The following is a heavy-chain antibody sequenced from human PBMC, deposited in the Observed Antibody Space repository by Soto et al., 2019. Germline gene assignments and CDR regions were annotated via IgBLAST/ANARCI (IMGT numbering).Heavy chain of an antibody. Sequence: ASVKVSCKASGYTFTSYAMHWVRQAPGQRLEWMGWINAGNGNTKYSQKFQGRVTITRDTSASTAYMELSSLRSEDTAVYYCARDYDILTGYLFDYWGQGTLVTVSS. J-gene: IGHJ4*02. CDR3: ARDYDILTGYLFDY. V-gene: IGHV1-3*01. CDR2: INAGNGNT. CDR1: GYTFTSYA. D-gene: IGHD3-9*01.